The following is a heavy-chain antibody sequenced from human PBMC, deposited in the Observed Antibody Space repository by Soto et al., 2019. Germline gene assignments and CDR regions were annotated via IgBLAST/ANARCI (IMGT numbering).Heavy chain of an antibody. J-gene: IGHJ4*02. CDR1: GFTFSSYA. CDR3: AKDRIVGANTWGAGFDY. V-gene: IGHV3-23*01. CDR2: ISGSGGST. Sequence: EVQLLESGGGLVQPGGSLRLSCAASGFTFSSYAMSWVRQAPGKGLEWVSAISGSGGSTYYADSVKGRFTISRDNSKNTLYLQMNSLRAEDTAVYYCAKDRIVGANTWGAGFDYWGQGPLVTVSS. D-gene: IGHD1-26*01.